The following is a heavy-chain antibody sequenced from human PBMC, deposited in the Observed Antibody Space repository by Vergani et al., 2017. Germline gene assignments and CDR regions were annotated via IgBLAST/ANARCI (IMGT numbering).Heavy chain of an antibody. Sequence: QVQLAESGGGRVQPGRSLRLSCAASGFSFSSHAIHWVRQAPGKGLEWVAVKSNDGSKKYYADSVKGRFTISRDNSKNTLDLQMNSLRTQDTAVYYCAKAGSVTSGSLQYNYYMDVWGKGTTVTVS. CDR2: KSNDGSKK. CDR1: GFSFSSHA. J-gene: IGHJ6*03. D-gene: IGHD3-10*01. V-gene: IGHV3-30*18. CDR3: AKAGSVTSGSLQYNYYMDV.